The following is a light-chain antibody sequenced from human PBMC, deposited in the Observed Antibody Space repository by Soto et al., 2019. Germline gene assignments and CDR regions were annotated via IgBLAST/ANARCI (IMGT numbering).Light chain of an antibody. Sequence: QAVVTQPPSVSGAPGQRVTISCTGSSCNIGAGYDVHGYQQLPGTAPKLLIYGNSNRPSGVPDRFSGSKSGTAASLAITELQAQDEAEYYCQSYDSSLSGSVFGGGTKLTVL. CDR2: GNS. CDR3: QSYDSSLSGSV. V-gene: IGLV1-40*01. J-gene: IGLJ2*01. CDR1: SCNIGAGYD.